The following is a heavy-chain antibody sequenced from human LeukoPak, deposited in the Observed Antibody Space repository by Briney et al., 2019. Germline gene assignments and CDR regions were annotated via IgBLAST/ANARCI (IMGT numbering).Heavy chain of an antibody. V-gene: IGHV3-23*01. CDR1: GFTFSSYA. Sequence: QPGGSLRLSCAASGFTFSSYAMSWVRQAPGKGLEWVSAISGSGGSTYYADSVKGRFTISRDNSKNTLYLQMNSLRAEDTAVYYCAFCTSCYLLHPLPLDYWGQGTLVTVSS. CDR2: ISGSGGST. J-gene: IGHJ4*02. CDR3: AFCTSCYLLHPLPLDY. D-gene: IGHD2-2*01.